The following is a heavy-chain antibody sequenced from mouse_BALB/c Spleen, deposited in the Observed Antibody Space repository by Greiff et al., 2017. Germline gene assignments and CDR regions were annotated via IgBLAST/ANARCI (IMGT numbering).Heavy chain of an antibody. J-gene: IGHJ4*01. CDR3: ARSLITTVVDYAMDY. CDR1: GYTFTDYW. V-gene: IGHV1-69*01. D-gene: IGHD1-1*01. CDR2: IDTSDSYT. Sequence: VQLQQPGAELVMPGASVKMSCKASGYTFTDYWMHWVKQRPGQGLEWIGAIDTSDSYTSYNQKFKGKATLTVDESSSTAYMQLSSLTSEDSAVYYCARSLITTVVDYAMDYWGQGTSVTVSS.